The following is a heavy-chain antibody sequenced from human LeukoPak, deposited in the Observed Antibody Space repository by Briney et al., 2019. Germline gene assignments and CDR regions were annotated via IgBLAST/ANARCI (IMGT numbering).Heavy chain of an antibody. CDR2: INHSGST. CDR1: GGSFSGYY. Sequence: SETLSLTCAVYGGSFSGYYWSWIRQPPGKGLEWMGEINHSGSTNYYPSLKSRVTISVDKSKHQYSLKLSSVTAADTAVYYCARISSRKCSSTSCNQSYGMDVWGQGTTVTVSS. CDR3: ARISSRKCSSTSCNQSYGMDV. D-gene: IGHD2-2*01. V-gene: IGHV4-34*01. J-gene: IGHJ6*02.